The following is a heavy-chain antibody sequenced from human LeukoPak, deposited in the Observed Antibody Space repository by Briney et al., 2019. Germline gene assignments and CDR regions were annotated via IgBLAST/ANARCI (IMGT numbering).Heavy chain of an antibody. D-gene: IGHD3-10*01. CDR3: AINYYGSGSYYNAPPGFFDY. CDR1: GFTFSSYW. Sequence: PGGSLRLSCAASGFTFSSYWMHWVRQAPGKGLVWVSRINTDGSSTSYADSVKGRFTISRDNAKNTLYLQMNSLRAEDTAVYYCAINYYGSGSYYNAPPGFFDYWGQGTLVTVSS. CDR2: INTDGSST. V-gene: IGHV3-74*01. J-gene: IGHJ4*02.